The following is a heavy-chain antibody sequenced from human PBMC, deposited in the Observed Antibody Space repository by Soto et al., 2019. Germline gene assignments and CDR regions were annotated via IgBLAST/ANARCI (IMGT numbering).Heavy chain of an antibody. CDR3: ARDWTSPSCVSSSCPRGGWFDP. J-gene: IGHJ5*02. CDR1: GYTLTVHG. Sequence: QVQLVQSGPEVKKPGASVKVSCKASGYTLTVHGITWVRQAPGQGREWMGWINPYNANTRYGEKVQGRVTMTTDTSSTVYMGLTGLTSDDTAVYYCARDWTSPSCVSSSCPRGGWFDPCGQGTLVTVSS. CDR2: INPYNANT. V-gene: IGHV1-18*04. D-gene: IGHD2-15*01.